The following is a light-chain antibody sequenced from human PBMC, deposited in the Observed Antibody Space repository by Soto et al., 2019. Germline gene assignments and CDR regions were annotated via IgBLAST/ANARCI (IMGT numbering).Light chain of an antibody. J-gene: IGKJ2*01. CDR3: QQYDKWPPYT. Sequence: EVVMRQSPATLSVSPGERATLSCRASQSVGSELAWYQQKPGQAPRLLIYGASTRSTGIPARFSGSGSGTDFTLTISSLQSEDFAVYYCQQYDKWPPYTFGQGTKVDIK. V-gene: IGKV3-15*01. CDR2: GAS. CDR1: QSVGSE.